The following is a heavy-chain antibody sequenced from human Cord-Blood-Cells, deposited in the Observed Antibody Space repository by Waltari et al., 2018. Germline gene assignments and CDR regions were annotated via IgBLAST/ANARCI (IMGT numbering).Heavy chain of an antibody. J-gene: IGHJ4*02. CDR3: ARDPDYGSGSDY. Sequence: QVQPVQSGAEVKKPGSSAKVPCKDSGGPFRSYATSCVRQAPGQGLEWMGGIIPIFGTANYAQKCQGRVTITADESTSTAYMELGSLRSEDTAVYYCARDPDYGSGSDYWGQGTLVTVSS. CDR2: IIPIFGTA. V-gene: IGHV1-69*01. D-gene: IGHD3-10*01. CDR1: GGPFRSYA.